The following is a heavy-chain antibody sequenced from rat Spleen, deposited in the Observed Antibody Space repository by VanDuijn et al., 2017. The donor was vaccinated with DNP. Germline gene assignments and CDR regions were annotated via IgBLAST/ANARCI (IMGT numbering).Heavy chain of an antibody. CDR1: GFIFTNYD. CDR3: ARDNYSSPYYAMDA. CDR2: ISPSGGIT. Sequence: EVQLMESGGGLVQPGRSMKLSCAASGFIFTNYDMAWVRQAPTKGLEWFASISPSGGITYYRNSVKGRFTVSRNNGKSSLNLQMDSLRSEDTATYYCARDNYSSPYYAMDAWGQGTSVTVSS. V-gene: IGHV5-25*01. J-gene: IGHJ4*01. D-gene: IGHD1-2*01.